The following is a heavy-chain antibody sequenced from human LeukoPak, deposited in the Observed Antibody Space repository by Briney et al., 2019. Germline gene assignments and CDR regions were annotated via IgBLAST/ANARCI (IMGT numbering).Heavy chain of an antibody. D-gene: IGHD1-26*01. CDR1: GSTFTDYW. CDR2: IQRGGSES. V-gene: IGHV3-7*01. Sequence: GGSLRLSCAASGSTFTDYWMTWVRQVPGKGLEWVANIQRGGSESYYVDSVKGRFTISRENAKNSLYLQMDSLRVEDTAVYYCARVGTWELQRVFDYWGQGTPVTVSS. J-gene: IGHJ4*02. CDR3: ARVGTWELQRVFDY.